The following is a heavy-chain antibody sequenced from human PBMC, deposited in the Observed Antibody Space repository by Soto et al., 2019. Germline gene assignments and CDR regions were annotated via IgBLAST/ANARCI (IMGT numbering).Heavy chain of an antibody. CDR2: IYYSGST. Sequence: SETLSLTCTVSGGSISSSSYYWGWIRQPPGKGLEWIGSIYYSGSTYYNPSLKSRVTISVDTSKNQFSLKLSSVTAADTAVYYCARHGFYYGSGSYYPLGILEGREPLNWFDPWGQGTLVTVSS. CDR3: ARHGFYYGSGSYYPLGILEGREPLNWFDP. J-gene: IGHJ5*02. V-gene: IGHV4-39*01. CDR1: GGSISSSSYY. D-gene: IGHD3-10*01.